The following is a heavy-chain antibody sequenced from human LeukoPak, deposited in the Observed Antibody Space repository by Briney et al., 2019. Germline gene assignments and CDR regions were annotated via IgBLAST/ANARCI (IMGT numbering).Heavy chain of an antibody. J-gene: IGHJ6*02. CDR3: ARRGSGYNAAPTDMDV. CDR1: GFTFSSYW. D-gene: IGHD5-12*01. V-gene: IGHV3-74*01. CDR2: INSDGSST. Sequence: GGSLRLSCAASGFTFSSYWMHWVRQAPGKGLVWVSRINSDGSSTSYADSVKGRFTISRDNAKNTLYLQMNSLRAEDTAVYYCARRGSGYNAAPTDMDVWGQGTTVTVSS.